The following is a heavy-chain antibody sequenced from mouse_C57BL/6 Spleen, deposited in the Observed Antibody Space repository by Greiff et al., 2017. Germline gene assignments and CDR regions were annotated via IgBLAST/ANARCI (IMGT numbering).Heavy chain of an antibody. J-gene: IGHJ1*03. CDR1: GYTFTSYW. D-gene: IGHD1-1*01. CDR2: IHPNSGST. CDR3: ARRSPTTYYGSSYWYFDV. V-gene: IGHV1-64*01. Sequence: VQLQQPGASVKLSCKASGYTFTSYWMHWVKQRPGQGLEWIGMIHPNSGSTNYNEKFKSKATLTVDKSSSTAYMQLSSLTSEDSAVYYCARRSPTTYYGSSYWYFDVWGTGTTVTVSS.